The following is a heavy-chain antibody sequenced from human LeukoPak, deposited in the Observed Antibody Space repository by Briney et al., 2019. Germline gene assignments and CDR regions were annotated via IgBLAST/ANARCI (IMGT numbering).Heavy chain of an antibody. D-gene: IGHD4-23*01. J-gene: IGHJ1*01. V-gene: IGHV1-69*05. CDR2: IIPIFGTA. CDR3: ARDFEPYGGNVEYFQH. Sequence: SVKVSCKASGGTFSSYAISWVRQAPGQGLEWMGRIIPIFGTANYAQKFQGRVTITTDESTSTAYMELSSLRSEDTAVYYCARDFEPYGGNVEYFQHWGQGTLVTVSS. CDR1: GGTFSSYA.